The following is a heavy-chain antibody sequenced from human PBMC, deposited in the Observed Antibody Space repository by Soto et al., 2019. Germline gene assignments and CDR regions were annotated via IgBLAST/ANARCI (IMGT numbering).Heavy chain of an antibody. CDR1: GYTFISYG. D-gene: IGHD3-16*02. CDR2: ISAPHENT. CDR3: VRDLPMGGDSIRGSYRPKPYYYYMDV. V-gene: IGHV1-18*01. J-gene: IGHJ6*03. Sequence: ASVRVCCKDSGYTFISYGMSWVRQAPGQGHGWMGWISAPHENTTAAQTLQGIVTMNTDSSTSTAYMEPRSLRSDDTSVYSRVRDLPMGGDSIRGSYRPKPYYYYMDVWGKGTTVTVSS.